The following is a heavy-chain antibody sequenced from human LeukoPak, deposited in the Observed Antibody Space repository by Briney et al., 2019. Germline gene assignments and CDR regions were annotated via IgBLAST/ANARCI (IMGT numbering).Heavy chain of an antibody. CDR2: IYYSGST. CDR1: GGSISSSRYY. Sequence: PSETLSLTCTVSGGSISSSRYYWGWSRQPPGKGLEWIESIYYSGSTYDNPSLKSRVTISVDTSKNQFSLKLSSVTAADTAVYYCARQTIYSSTPFDYWGQGTLVTVSS. D-gene: IGHD6-13*01. CDR3: ARQTIYSSTPFDY. V-gene: IGHV4-39*01. J-gene: IGHJ4*02.